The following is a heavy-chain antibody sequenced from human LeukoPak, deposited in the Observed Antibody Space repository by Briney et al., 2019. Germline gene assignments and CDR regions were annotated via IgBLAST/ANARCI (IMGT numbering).Heavy chain of an antibody. J-gene: IGHJ4*02. D-gene: IGHD3-22*01. Sequence: ASVKVSCKASGGTSNSHAISWVRQAPGQGLEWMGRIIPNLGTTNRAQNFQDRVTLTADKSTNTAYMELTSLTCDDTAVYYCATPNDGGGYQWGDFFDFWGQGTLVTVSS. CDR3: ATPNDGGGYQWGDFFDF. CDR1: GGTSNSHA. V-gene: IGHV1-69*04. CDR2: IIPNLGTT.